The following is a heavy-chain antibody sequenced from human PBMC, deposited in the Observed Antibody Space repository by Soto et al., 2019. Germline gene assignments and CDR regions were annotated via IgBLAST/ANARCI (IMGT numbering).Heavy chain of an antibody. CDR3: ARSLLTSSWYAGS. Sequence: SETLSLTCAVSGYSISSGYYRGWIRQPPGKGLEWIGSIYHSGTTYYNPSLKSRVTISLDTSKNQFSLKLSSVTAADTAVYYCARSLLTSSWYAGSWGQGTLVTVSS. CDR2: IYHSGTT. J-gene: IGHJ5*02. V-gene: IGHV4-38-2*01. D-gene: IGHD6-13*01. CDR1: GYSISSGYY.